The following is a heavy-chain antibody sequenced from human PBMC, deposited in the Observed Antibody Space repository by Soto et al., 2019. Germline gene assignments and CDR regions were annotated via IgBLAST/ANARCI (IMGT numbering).Heavy chain of an antibody. J-gene: IGHJ6*02. CDR2: ISYDGSNK. CDR3: AKDQSVATIKGNGMDV. V-gene: IGHV3-30*18. D-gene: IGHD5-12*01. Sequence: GGSLILSCAASGFTFSSYGMHWVRQAPGKGLEWVAVISYDGSNKYYADSVKGRFTISRDNSKNTLYLQMNSLRAGDTAVYYCAKDQSVATIKGNGMDVWGQGNTVTV. CDR1: GFTFSSYG.